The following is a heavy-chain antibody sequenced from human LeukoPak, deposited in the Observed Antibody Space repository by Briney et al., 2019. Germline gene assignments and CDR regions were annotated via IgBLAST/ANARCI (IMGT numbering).Heavy chain of an antibody. CDR2: SSAYNGNT. Sequence: ASVKVSCKASGYTFTSYGISWVRQALGQELEWMGWSSAYNGNTNYAQKVQGRVTMTTDTSTTTAYMELRSLRSDDTAVYYCARGGSSGWRTPNDDYWGQGTLVTVSS. D-gene: IGHD6-19*01. CDR3: ARGGSSGWRTPNDDY. J-gene: IGHJ4*02. V-gene: IGHV1-18*01. CDR1: GYTFTSYG.